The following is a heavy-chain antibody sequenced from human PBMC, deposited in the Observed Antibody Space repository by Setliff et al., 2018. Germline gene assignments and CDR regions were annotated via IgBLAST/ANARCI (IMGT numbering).Heavy chain of an antibody. D-gene: IGHD3-10*01. Sequence: SETLSLTCAVYGGSFSGYHWSWIRQPPGKRLEWIGDIDHGGGSSYNPSLQSRVTLSLDTSENEFSLRLTSVTAADTAVYFCARTINFLGSGTWGYMDVWGKGTTVTVSS. CDR1: GGSFSGYH. CDR3: ARTINFLGSGTWGYMDV. CDR2: IDHGGGS. J-gene: IGHJ6*03. V-gene: IGHV4-34*01.